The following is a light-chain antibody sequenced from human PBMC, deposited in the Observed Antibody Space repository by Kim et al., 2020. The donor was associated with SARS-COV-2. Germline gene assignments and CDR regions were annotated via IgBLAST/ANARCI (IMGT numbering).Light chain of an antibody. Sequence: VSPGQTARITCSADALTKQYAYWYQQKPGQAPVLVIYKDNERPSGIPERFSGSSSGTTVTLTISGVQAEDEADYYCQSTDSSGTWVFGGGTQLTVL. J-gene: IGLJ3*02. CDR1: ALTKQY. V-gene: IGLV3-25*03. CDR2: KDN. CDR3: QSTDSSGTWV.